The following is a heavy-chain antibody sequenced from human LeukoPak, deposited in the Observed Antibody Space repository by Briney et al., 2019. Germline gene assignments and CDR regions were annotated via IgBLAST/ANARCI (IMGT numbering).Heavy chain of an antibody. J-gene: IGHJ4*02. CDR1: GYTFTSYG. CDR3: ARDLGGHYSAY. Sequence: AASVKVSCKASGYTFTSYGISWVRQAPGQGLEWMGWISGYNGNTNYAQKVQGRVTITTDTATSTAYMELRSLRSDDTAVYYCARDLGGHYSAYWGQGTLVTVSS. D-gene: IGHD4-23*01. V-gene: IGHV1-18*01. CDR2: ISGYNGNT.